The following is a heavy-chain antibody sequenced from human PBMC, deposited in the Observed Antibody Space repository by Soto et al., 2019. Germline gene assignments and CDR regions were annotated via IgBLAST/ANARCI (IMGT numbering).Heavy chain of an antibody. Sequence: GGSLRLSCTASGFNFGNYAMGWARQAPGKGLEWLSSLAVPYTGAQTYYADSVAGRLTVSRDDSKNTLYLELNSLRVEDTAVYYCAKDRTFGPPLVRFDSWGQGTLVTVSS. V-gene: IGHV3-23*01. CDR1: GFNFGNYA. J-gene: IGHJ4*02. CDR3: AKDRTFGPPLVRFDS. CDR2: LAVPYTGAQT. D-gene: IGHD6-6*01.